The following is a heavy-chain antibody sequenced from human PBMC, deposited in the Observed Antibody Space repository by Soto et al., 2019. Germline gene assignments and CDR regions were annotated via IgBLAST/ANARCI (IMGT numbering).Heavy chain of an antibody. Sequence: SETLSLTCTVSGGSVSSSNYYWSWIRQPPGKGLEWLGYIYYSGSASYNPSLKSRITVSVDTSKNQFSLKLSSVTAADTAVYYCARERTGDPTFSDYRGKGALVTVSS. D-gene: IGHD1-1*01. CDR1: GGSVSSSNYY. CDR2: IYYSGSA. CDR3: ARERTGDPTFSDY. J-gene: IGHJ4*02. V-gene: IGHV4-61*01.